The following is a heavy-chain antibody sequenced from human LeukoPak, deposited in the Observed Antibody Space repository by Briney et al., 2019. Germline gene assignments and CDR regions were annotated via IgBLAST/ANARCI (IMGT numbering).Heavy chain of an antibody. J-gene: IGHJ4*02. CDR1: GFTFSSYG. CDR2: ISYDGSNK. V-gene: IGHV3-30*18. Sequence: GGSLRLSCAASGFTFSSYGMHWVRQAPGKGLEWVAVISYDGSNKYYADSVKGRFTISRDNSKDTLYLQMNSLRAEDTAVYYCAKGPEGRYFDWLLGMDYWGQGTLVTVSS. CDR3: AKGPEGRYFDWLLGMDY. D-gene: IGHD3-9*01.